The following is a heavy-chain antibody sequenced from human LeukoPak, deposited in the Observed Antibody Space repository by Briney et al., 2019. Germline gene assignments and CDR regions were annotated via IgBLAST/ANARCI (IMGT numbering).Heavy chain of an antibody. CDR2: ISRSGSTI. CDR1: GFTFSRYS. D-gene: IGHD2-2*02. J-gene: IGHJ4*02. Sequence: GGSLRLSCAASGFTFSRYSMNWVRQAPGKGLEWVSYISRSGSTIYYADSVKGRFTISRDNAKNSLYLQMNSLRDEDTAVYYCARDTEHLYFVFDYWGQGTQVTVSS. V-gene: IGHV3-48*02. CDR3: ARDTEHLYFVFDY.